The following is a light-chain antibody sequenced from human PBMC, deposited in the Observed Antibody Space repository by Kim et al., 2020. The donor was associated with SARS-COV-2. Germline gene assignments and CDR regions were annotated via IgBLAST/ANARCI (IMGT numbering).Light chain of an antibody. J-gene: IGKJ2*01. CDR3: LQDYNYPYT. CDR1: QGIRND. CDR2: AAS. Sequence: STSVGDRVTNTCRASQGIRNDLGWYQQKPGKAPKLLIYAASSLQSGVPSRFSGSGSGTDFTLTISSLQPEDFATYYCLQDYNYPYTFGQGTKLEIK. V-gene: IGKV1-6*01.